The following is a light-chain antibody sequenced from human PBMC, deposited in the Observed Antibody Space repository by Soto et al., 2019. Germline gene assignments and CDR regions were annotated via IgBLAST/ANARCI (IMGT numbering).Light chain of an antibody. V-gene: IGLV1-40*01. CDR2: GNS. Sequence: QSVLAQPPSVSGAPGQRVTISCTGSSSNIGAGYGVHWYQQLPGTAPKLLIYGNSNRPSGVPDRFSGSKSGTSASLAITGLQAEDEADYHCQSYDRSLSGRVFGGGTKLTVL. J-gene: IGLJ3*02. CDR1: SSNIGAGYG. CDR3: QSYDRSLSGRV.